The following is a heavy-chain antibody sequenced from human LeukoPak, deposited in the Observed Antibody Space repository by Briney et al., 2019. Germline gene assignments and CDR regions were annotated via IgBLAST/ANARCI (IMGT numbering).Heavy chain of an antibody. Sequence: SETLSLTCAVYGGSFSGYYWSWIRQPPGKGLEWIGEINHSGSTNYNPSLKSRVTISVDTSKNQFSLKLSSVTAADTAVYYCARRAGYSSGRPKLYYYYYMDVWGKGTTVTVSS. J-gene: IGHJ6*03. V-gene: IGHV4-34*01. CDR1: GGSFSGYY. D-gene: IGHD6-19*01. CDR2: INHSGST. CDR3: ARRAGYSSGRPKLYYYYYMDV.